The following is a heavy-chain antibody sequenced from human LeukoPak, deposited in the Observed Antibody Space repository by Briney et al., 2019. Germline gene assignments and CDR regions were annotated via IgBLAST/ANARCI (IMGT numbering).Heavy chain of an antibody. CDR1: GGSISSSNW. CDR2: IYHSGST. D-gene: IGHD4-23*01. V-gene: IGHV4-4*02. J-gene: IGHJ6*03. CDR3: ARDGGNSYYYYYYMDV. Sequence: SETLSLTCAVSGGSISSSNWWSWVRQPPGKGLEWIGEIYHSGSTNYNPSLKSRVTISVDKSKNQFSLKLSSVTAADTAVYYCARDGGNSYYYYYYMDVWGKGTTVTISS.